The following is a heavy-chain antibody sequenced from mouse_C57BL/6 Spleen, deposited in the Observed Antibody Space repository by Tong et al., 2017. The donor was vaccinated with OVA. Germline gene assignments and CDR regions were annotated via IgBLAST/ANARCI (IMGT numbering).Heavy chain of an antibody. J-gene: IGHJ3*01. CDR1: GFSLTSYG. CDR3: ASEGDGGNYVWFAY. V-gene: IGHV2-6*01. CDR2: IWGDGST. Sequence: VQLQESGPGLVAPSQSLSITCTVSGFSLTSYGVSWVRQPPGKGLEWLGVIWGDGSTNYNSALKSRLSISKDNSKSQVFLKMNSLQTDDTAMYYCASEGDGGNYVWFAYWGQGTLVTVSA. D-gene: IGHD2-1*01.